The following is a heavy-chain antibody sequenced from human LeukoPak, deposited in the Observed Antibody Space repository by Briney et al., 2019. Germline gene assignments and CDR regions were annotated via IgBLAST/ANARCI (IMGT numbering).Heavy chain of an antibody. Sequence: SETLSLTCTVSGGSISSSSYYWGWIRQPPGKGLEWIGSIYYSGSTYYNPSLKSRVTISVDTSKNQFSLKLGSVTAADTAVYFCARDRSYYSDSGTAYWGQGILVTVSS. CDR3: ARDRSYYSDSGTAY. D-gene: IGHD3-22*01. CDR1: GGSISSSSYY. J-gene: IGHJ4*02. V-gene: IGHV4-39*02. CDR2: IYYSGST.